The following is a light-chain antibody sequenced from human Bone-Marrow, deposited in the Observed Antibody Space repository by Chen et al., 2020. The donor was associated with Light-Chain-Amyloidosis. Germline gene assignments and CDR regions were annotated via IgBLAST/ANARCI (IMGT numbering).Light chain of an antibody. CDR2: DDS. CDR1: NIGSTR. J-gene: IGLJ3*02. V-gene: IGLV3-21*02. Sequence: SYVLTQPSSVSVAPGQTATIACGGNNIGSTRVHWYQQTPGQAPLLVVYDDSDRPSGIPARLSGANSGNTATPTSSRGEAGDEADEYGKVGDRSSDRPVFGGGTKLTVL. CDR3: KVGDRSSDRPV.